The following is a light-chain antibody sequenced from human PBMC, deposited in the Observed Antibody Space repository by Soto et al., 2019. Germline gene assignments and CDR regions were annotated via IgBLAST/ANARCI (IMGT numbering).Light chain of an antibody. CDR2: EVT. Sequence: QSVLTQPASVSGSPGQSSTIPCTGTSGDVGGYNLVSWYQQHPGKAPKLMIYEVTERPSGVSNRFSGSKSGNTASPTISGLQPDDEADYYCCSYAGNSEVFGTGTKVTV. V-gene: IGLV2-23*02. J-gene: IGLJ1*01. CDR3: CSYAGNSEV. CDR1: SGDVGGYNL.